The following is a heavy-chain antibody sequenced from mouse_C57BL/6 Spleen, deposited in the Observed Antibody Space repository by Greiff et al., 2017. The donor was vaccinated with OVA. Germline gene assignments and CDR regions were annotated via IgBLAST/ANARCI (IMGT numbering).Heavy chain of an antibody. CDR2: IDPSDSYT. V-gene: IGHV1-59*01. CDR3: AWGNSNLAY. Sequence: QVQLQQPGAELVRPGTSVKLSCKASGYTFTSYWMHWVKQRPGQGLEWIGVIDPSDSYTNYNQKFKGKATLTVDTSSSTAYMQLSSLTSEDSAVYYCAWGNSNLAYWGQGTLVTVSA. J-gene: IGHJ3*01. D-gene: IGHD2-5*01. CDR1: GYTFTSYW.